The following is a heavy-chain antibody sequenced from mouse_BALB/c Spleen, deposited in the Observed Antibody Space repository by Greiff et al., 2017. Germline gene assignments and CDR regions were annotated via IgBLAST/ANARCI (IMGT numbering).Heavy chain of an antibody. CDR3: ARYDFYYAMDY. Sequence: EVKLMESGGGLVKPGGSLKLSCAASGFTFSSYAMSWVRQSPEKRLEWVAEISSGGSYTYYPDTVTGRFTISRDNAKNTLYLEMSSLRSEDTAMYYCARYDFYYAMDYWGQGTSVTVSS. D-gene: IGHD2-12*01. CDR2: ISSGGSYT. J-gene: IGHJ4*01. CDR1: GFTFSSYA. V-gene: IGHV5-9-4*01.